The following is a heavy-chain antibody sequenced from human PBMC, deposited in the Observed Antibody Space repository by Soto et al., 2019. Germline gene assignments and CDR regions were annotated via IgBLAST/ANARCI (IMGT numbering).Heavy chain of an antibody. V-gene: IGHV3-30*18. D-gene: IGHD2-21*01. Sequence: QVQLVESGGGVVQPGRSLRLSCAASGFTFSSYGMHWVRQAPGKGLEWVAVISYDGSNKYYADSVKGRFTISRDNSKNTLYLQMNSLRAEDTAVYYCAKDSFIHPRGVIGYWGQGTLVTVSS. CDR3: AKDSFIHPRGVIGY. CDR2: ISYDGSNK. CDR1: GFTFSSYG. J-gene: IGHJ4*02.